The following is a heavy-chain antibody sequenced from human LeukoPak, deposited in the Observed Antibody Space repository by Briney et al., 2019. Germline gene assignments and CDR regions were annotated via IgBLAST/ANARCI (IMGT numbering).Heavy chain of an antibody. V-gene: IGHV3-30*04. CDR2: ISYDGKTK. J-gene: IGHJ2*01. Sequence: SGGSLRLSCEVSGFIFGDYAMHWVRQAPGKGLEWVAAISYDGKTKYYEDSVRGRFTISRDNSKNTLFLQMTSVKVEDTTMYYCARGGGVADYYPFIGWYFDLWGRGALVTVSA. CDR3: ARGGGVADYYPFIGWYFDL. CDR1: GFIFGDYA. D-gene: IGHD1-26*01.